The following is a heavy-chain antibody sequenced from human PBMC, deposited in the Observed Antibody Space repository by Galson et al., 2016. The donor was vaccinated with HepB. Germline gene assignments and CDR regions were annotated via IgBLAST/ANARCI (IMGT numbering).Heavy chain of an antibody. CDR1: GLMYTHYA. D-gene: IGHD3-10*01. CDR3: ARDRGYRALDL. Sequence: SLRLSCAVSGLMYTHYAMNWVRQAPGKGLEWVSIIDDSGDHIYCAESVKGRFTISRDKATNTLYLQMNSLRAEDTALYYCARDRGYRALDLWGQGTTVTVS. V-gene: IGHV3-23*01. J-gene: IGHJ6*02. CDR2: IDDSGDHI.